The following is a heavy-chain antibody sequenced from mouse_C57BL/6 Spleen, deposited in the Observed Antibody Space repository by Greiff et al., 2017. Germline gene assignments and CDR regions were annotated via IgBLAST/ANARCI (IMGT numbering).Heavy chain of an antibody. CDR2: IYPGSGST. D-gene: IGHD1-1*01. CDR1: GYTFTSYW. Sequence: QVQLQQPGAELVKPGASVKMSCKASGYTFTSYWITWVKQRPGQGLEWIGDIYPGSGSTNYNEKFKSKATLTVDTSSSTAYMQLSSLTAEDSAVYYCAREDYYGSSYGTGGYFDYWGQGTTLTVSS. CDR3: AREDYYGSSYGTGGYFDY. J-gene: IGHJ2*01. V-gene: IGHV1-55*01.